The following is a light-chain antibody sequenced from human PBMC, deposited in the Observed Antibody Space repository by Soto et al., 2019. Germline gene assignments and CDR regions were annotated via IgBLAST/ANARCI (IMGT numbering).Light chain of an antibody. CDR3: QQYYSAPFT. CDR1: QSVLSSSDSKNY. Sequence: DIVMTQSPDSLAVSLGERATVNCKYSQSVLSSSDSKNYLAWYQQKLGQSPKLLIYWASTRESGVPDRFSGSGSGTDFTLTISSLQAEDVAVYYCQQYYSAPFTFGQGTKLGIK. J-gene: IGKJ2*01. CDR2: WAS. V-gene: IGKV4-1*01.